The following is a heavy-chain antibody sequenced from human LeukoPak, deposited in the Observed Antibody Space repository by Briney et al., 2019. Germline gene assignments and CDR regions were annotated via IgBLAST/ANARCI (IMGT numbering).Heavy chain of an antibody. CDR1: GGTFSSYA. D-gene: IGHD3-22*01. CDR2: IIPVLDTP. Sequence: SVKVSCKASGGTFSSYAINWVRQAPGQGPEWMGGIIPVLDTPIYAQKFQGRVTITADESTSTAYMEMSSLRFEDTAVYFCARDKTDYYDSRGSIRAWDYWGQGTLVTVSS. CDR3: ARDKTDYYDSRGSIRAWDY. V-gene: IGHV1-69*13. J-gene: IGHJ4*02.